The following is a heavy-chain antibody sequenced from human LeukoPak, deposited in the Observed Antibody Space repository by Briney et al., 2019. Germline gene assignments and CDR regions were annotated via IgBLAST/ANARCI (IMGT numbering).Heavy chain of an antibody. J-gene: IGHJ6*04. D-gene: IGHD3-10*01. Sequence: GGSLRLSCSASGFTFSSYAMHWVRQAPGKGLKYVSAISSNGGSTNYADSVKDRFTISRDNSKNTLYLQMSSLRAEDTAVYYCAKAGSGSYYKSRSGMDVWGKGTTVIVSS. CDR2: ISSNGGST. CDR1: GFTFSSYA. V-gene: IGHV3-64D*06. CDR3: AKAGSGSYYKSRSGMDV.